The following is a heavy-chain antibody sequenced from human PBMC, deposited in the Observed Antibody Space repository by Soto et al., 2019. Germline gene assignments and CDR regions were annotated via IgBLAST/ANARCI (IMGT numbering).Heavy chain of an antibody. CDR1: GFTFSSYA. V-gene: IGHV3-23*01. CDR2: ISGSGGST. Sequence: GWSLRLSCAASGFTFSSYAMSWVRQAPGKGLEWVSAISGSGGSTYYADSVKGRFTISRDNSKNTLYLQMNSLRAEDTAVYYCAKDSVVCTNGVCYKGFDYWGQGTLVTVSS. D-gene: IGHD2-8*01. CDR3: AKDSVVCTNGVCYKGFDY. J-gene: IGHJ4*02.